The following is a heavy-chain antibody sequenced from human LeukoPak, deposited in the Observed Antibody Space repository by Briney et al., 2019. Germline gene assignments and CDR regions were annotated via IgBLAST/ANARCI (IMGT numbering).Heavy chain of an antibody. J-gene: IGHJ5*02. CDR1: GGSISSYY. Sequence: SETLSLTCTVSGGSISSYYWSWIRQPAGKGLEWIGRIYTSGSTNYNPSLKSRVTMSVDTSKNQFSLKLSSVTAADTAVYYCTRQRLSLYGSGSRWFDPWGQGTLVTVSS. CDR2: IYTSGST. V-gene: IGHV4-4*07. D-gene: IGHD3-10*01. CDR3: TRQRLSLYGSGSRWFDP.